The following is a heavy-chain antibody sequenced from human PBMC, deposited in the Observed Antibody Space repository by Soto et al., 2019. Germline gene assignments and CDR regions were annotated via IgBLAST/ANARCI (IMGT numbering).Heavy chain of an antibody. J-gene: IGHJ4*02. V-gene: IGHV1-46*01. D-gene: IGHD5-18*01. CDR3: ATSVNSAMAFDY. Sequence: QVQLVQSGAEVKKPGASVKVSCKASGYTFTHYYMHWVRQAPGQGLEWMGIINPNGGSTTYAQRFRAGFTTNRDTSTSTVYMELSSLRSEDSAVYYCATSVNSAMAFDYWGQGTLVTVSS. CDR1: GYTFTHYY. CDR2: INPNGGST.